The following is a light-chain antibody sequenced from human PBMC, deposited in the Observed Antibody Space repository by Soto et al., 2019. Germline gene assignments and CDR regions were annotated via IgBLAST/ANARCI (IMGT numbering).Light chain of an antibody. V-gene: IGKV1-27*01. CDR2: GAS. Sequence: DIQVTQSPSSLSASVGDRVTITCRTSQGIGDYVAWYQQRPGKVPRLLIYGASTLQPGAPSRFSGGKSGPDYTLTISSLQPEDVATYYCQKYNNAPLTFGRGTRVEI. J-gene: IGKJ4*01. CDR3: QKYNNAPLT. CDR1: QGIGDY.